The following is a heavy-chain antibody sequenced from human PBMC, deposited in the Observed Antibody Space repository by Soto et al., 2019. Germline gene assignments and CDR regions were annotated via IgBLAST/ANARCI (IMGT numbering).Heavy chain of an antibody. V-gene: IGHV4-34*01. D-gene: IGHD6-6*01. CDR1: GGSFSGYY. Sequence: QVQLQQWGAGLLKPSETLSLTCAVYGGSFSGYYWSWIRQPPGKGLEWIGEINHSGSTNYNPSLKSRVTKSVDTSKNQFSLKLSSVTAADTAVYYCARGPIFSSSRPSGGSDPWGQGTLVTVSS. CDR2: INHSGST. CDR3: ARGPIFSSSRPSGGSDP. J-gene: IGHJ5*02.